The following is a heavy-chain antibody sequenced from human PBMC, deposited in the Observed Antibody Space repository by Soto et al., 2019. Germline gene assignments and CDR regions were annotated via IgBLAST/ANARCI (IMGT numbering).Heavy chain of an antibody. CDR3: ARRQSWDYFFDY. D-gene: IGHD6-13*01. CDR2: IYYSGTA. Sequence: SETLSLTCTVSGASIDSIAYYWAWIRQPPGKGLEWIGSIYYSGTANYNLSLKGRVTISVDTSKNQFSLKLTSVTAADTALYYCARRQSWDYFFDYWGQGALVTVSS. J-gene: IGHJ4*02. V-gene: IGHV4-39*01. CDR1: GASIDSIAYY.